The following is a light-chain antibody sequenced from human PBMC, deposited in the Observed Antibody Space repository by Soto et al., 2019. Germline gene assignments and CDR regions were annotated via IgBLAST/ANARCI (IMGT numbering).Light chain of an antibody. V-gene: IGLV2-14*03. CDR3: SSYTSSTTLV. J-gene: IGLJ1*01. CDR1: SSDVGGYNY. CDR2: DVS. Sequence: QSALTQPASVSGSPGQSITISCTGTSSDVGGYNYVSWYQHHPGKAPKLMIYDVSNRPSGVSNRFSGSKSGNTASLTISGLQAEDEADYYCSSYTSSTTLVFGTGIKVTVL.